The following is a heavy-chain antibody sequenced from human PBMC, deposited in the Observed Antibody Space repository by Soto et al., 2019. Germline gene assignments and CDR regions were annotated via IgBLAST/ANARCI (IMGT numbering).Heavy chain of an antibody. J-gene: IGHJ3*02. V-gene: IGHV4-4*02. CDR1: SGSISSNNW. D-gene: IGHD3-10*01. Sequence: QVQLQESGPGLVKPSGSLSLTCTVTSGSISSNNWWSWVRQSPGKGLEWIGEIYHGGSTNYTPSLMNRLTISLDKSSNQFSLRLNSGSAADTDVYYCAGERASTTARGACDSWGQGTLVTVSS. CDR3: AGERASTTARGACDS. CDR2: IYHGGST.